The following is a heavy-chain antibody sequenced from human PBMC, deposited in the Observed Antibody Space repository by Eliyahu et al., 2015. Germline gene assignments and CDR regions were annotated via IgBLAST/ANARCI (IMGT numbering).Heavy chain of an antibody. CDR2: IGRSDSTL. CDR3: ARDLTHCTSSSCHSYFYYYGMDV. Sequence: QVQLVESGGGMVKPGGSLRLSCAASGFTFSXPLHXLXPPGAPGKGLEWVSYIGRSDSTLYYADSVKGRFTISRDNAKNSLFLQMNSLRVEDTAVYYCARDLTHCTSSSCHSYFYYYGMDVWGQGTTVTVSS. CDR1: GFTFSXPL. D-gene: IGHD2-2*01. J-gene: IGHJ6*02. V-gene: IGHV3-11*01.